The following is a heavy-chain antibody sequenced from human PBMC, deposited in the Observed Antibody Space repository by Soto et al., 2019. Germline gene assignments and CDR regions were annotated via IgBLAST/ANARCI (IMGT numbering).Heavy chain of an antibody. Sequence: EVQLLESGGGLVQPGGSLRLSCAASGFIFSTYAMSWVRQAPGKGLEWVSGISGSGETTYYTNSVKGRFTISRDNSKNTLYLPMNSLRAEDTALYYCAKTYSLSFDYWGQGTLVTVSS. V-gene: IGHV3-23*01. J-gene: IGHJ4*02. CDR1: GFIFSTYA. CDR3: AKTYSLSFDY. D-gene: IGHD2-15*01. CDR2: ISGSGETT.